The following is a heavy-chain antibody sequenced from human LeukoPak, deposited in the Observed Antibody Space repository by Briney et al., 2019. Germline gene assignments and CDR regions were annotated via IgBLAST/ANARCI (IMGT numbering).Heavy chain of an antibody. V-gene: IGHV3-7*04. CDR1: GFTFNNYA. CDR3: TRVGYIDEGIDY. J-gene: IGHJ4*02. Sequence: GGSLRLSCAASGFTFNNYAMTWVRQAPGKGLEWVANIKQDGSKKSYVDSVKGRFTISRDNAKNSLYLQMNSLRAEDTAIYYCTRVGYIDEGIDYWGQGTLVTVSS. CDR2: IKQDGSKK. D-gene: IGHD5-24*01.